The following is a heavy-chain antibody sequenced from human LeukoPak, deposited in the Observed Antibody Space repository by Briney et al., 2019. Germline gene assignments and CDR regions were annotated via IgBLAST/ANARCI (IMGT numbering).Heavy chain of an antibody. Sequence: ASVKVSCKASGYIFINYGISWVRQAPGKGLEWMGWSSTYNGNTHCAQKLQGRVTMTTDTSTSTAYMELRSLRSGDTAVYYCARAYYDRSAFDYWGQGTLVTVSS. J-gene: IGHJ4*02. CDR2: SSTYNGNT. CDR1: GYIFINYG. V-gene: IGHV1-18*01. D-gene: IGHD3-22*01. CDR3: ARAYYDRSAFDY.